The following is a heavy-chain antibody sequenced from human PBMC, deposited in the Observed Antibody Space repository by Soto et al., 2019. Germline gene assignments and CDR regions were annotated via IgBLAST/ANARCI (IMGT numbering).Heavy chain of an antibody. V-gene: IGHV1-18*01. D-gene: IGHD3-10*01. J-gene: IGHJ5*02. Sequence: ASVKVSCKASGYTFTSYGISWVRQAPGQGLEWMGWISAYNGNTNYAQKLQGRDTMTTDTSTSTAYMELRSLRSDDTAVFYCARDHRVRHNWFDPWGQGTLVTVSS. CDR1: GYTFTSYG. CDR3: ARDHRVRHNWFDP. CDR2: ISAYNGNT.